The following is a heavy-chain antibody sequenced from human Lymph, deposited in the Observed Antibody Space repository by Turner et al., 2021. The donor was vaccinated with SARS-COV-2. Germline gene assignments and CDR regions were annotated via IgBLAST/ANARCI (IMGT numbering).Heavy chain of an antibody. CDR2: IWFDGSNK. CDR1: EFTFSNSG. Sequence: QVQLVESGGGVVQPGRFLRLSCAASEFTFSNSGMHWVRQAPGKGLEWVAVIWFDGSNKYYADSVKGRFTISRDNSKNTLYLQMNSLRAEDTAVYYCARHNGGRLDYWGQGTLVTVSS. CDR3: ARHNGGRLDY. D-gene: IGHD3-16*01. V-gene: IGHV3-33*01. J-gene: IGHJ4*02.